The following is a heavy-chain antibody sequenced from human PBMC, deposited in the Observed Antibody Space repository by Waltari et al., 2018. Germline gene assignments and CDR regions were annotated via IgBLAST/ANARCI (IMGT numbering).Heavy chain of an antibody. Sequence: EVQLVESGGGLVKPGGSLRLSCAASGFTFSSYSMNWVRQAPGKGREWVSSISSSSSYIYYADSVKGRFTISRDNAKNSLYLQMNSLRAEDTAVYYCARDNRIVVVVADSRFYYYYMDVWGKGTTVTVSS. CDR3: ARDNRIVVVVADSRFYYYYMDV. V-gene: IGHV3-21*01. CDR2: ISSSSSYI. D-gene: IGHD2-15*01. J-gene: IGHJ6*03. CDR1: GFTFSSYS.